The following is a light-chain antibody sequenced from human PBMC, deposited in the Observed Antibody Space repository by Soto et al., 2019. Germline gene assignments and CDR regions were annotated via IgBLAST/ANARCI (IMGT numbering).Light chain of an antibody. CDR3: CSYTRSTTYV. Sequence: QSALTQPASVSGSPGQSITISCTGTSSDVGGYNYVSWYQQHPGKAPKLMIFDVNNRPSGISSRFSGSKSGNTASLTISGLQVEDEADYYCCSYTRSTTYVFGTGTKVTVL. CDR1: SSDVGGYNY. J-gene: IGLJ1*01. V-gene: IGLV2-14*03. CDR2: DVN.